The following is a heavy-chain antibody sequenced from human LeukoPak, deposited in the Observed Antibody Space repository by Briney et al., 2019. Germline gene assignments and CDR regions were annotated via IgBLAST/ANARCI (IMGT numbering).Heavy chain of an antibody. J-gene: IGHJ4*02. V-gene: IGHV3-30*03. CDR3: ARLNGGGDSYDYVWGSYRYTDDDDY. Sequence: GGSLRLSCAASGFTFSTYGMHWVRQAPGEGLEWVAVISSDGGTKYYADSVKGRVTISRDNSKNTLYLEMNSLRTEDTAVYYCARLNGGGDSYDYVWGSYRYTDDDDYWGQGTLVTVSS. D-gene: IGHD3-16*02. CDR2: ISSDGGTK. CDR1: GFTFSTYG.